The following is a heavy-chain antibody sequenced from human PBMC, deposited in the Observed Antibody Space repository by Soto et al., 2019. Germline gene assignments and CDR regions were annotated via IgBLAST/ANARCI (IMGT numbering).Heavy chain of an antibody. CDR3: AGFVVPASRNSDFDY. D-gene: IGHD2-15*01. CDR2: IYYSGST. CDR1: GISVSTSDYY. J-gene: IGHJ4*02. V-gene: IGHV4-39*01. Sequence: TLSLTCTVSGISVSTSDYYWGWVRHPPEKGLDWIGNIYYSGSTFYNPSLRSRVTLSVDTSKNQFSLRLNSVTAADTAVYFCAGFVVPASRNSDFDYWGQGTLVTVSS.